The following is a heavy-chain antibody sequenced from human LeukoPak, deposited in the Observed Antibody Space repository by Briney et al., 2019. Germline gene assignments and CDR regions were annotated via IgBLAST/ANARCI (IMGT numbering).Heavy chain of an antibody. J-gene: IGHJ3*02. CDR3: ARYRGMTVARDAFDI. D-gene: IGHD6-19*01. V-gene: IGHV3-21*01. CDR1: GFTFSSYS. CDR2: ISSSSYI. Sequence: GGSLRLSCAASGFTFSSYSMNWVRQAPGEGLEWVSSISSSSYIYYADSVKGRFTISRDNAKNSLYLQMNSLRAEDAAVYFCARYRGMTVARDAFDIWGQGAMVTVSS.